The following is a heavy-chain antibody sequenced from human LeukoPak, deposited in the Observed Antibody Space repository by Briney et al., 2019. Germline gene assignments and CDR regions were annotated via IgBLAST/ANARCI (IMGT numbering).Heavy chain of an antibody. Sequence: SETLSLTCRVSVGSMKRYHWRWIRQPAGQGLEWIGRIYTSGSTDYNPSLMSRVTMSVDTSKNQFSLKLRSMTAADTAMYYCARAESTGNVFDIWGQGTIVTVSS. CDR2: IYTSGST. V-gene: IGHV4-4*07. CDR1: VGSMKRYH. J-gene: IGHJ3*02. CDR3: ARAESTGNVFDI. D-gene: IGHD1-14*01.